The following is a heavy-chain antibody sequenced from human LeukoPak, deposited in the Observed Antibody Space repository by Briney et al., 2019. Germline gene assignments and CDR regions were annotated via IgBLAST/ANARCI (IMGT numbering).Heavy chain of an antibody. V-gene: IGHV1-24*01. D-gene: IGHD3-22*01. CDR3: ATVSYYYDSSGPPFFDY. J-gene: IGHJ4*02. CDR1: GYTLTELS. Sequence: ASVKVSCKVSGYTLTELSMHWVRQAPGKGLEWMGGFDPEDGETIYAQKFQGRVTMTEDTSTDTAYMELSSLRSEDTAVYYCATVSYYYDSSGPPFFDYWGQGTLVTVSS. CDR2: FDPEDGET.